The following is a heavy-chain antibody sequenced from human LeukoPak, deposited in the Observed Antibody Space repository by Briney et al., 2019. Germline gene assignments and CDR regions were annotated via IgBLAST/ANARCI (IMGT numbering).Heavy chain of an antibody. V-gene: IGHV4-39*01. CDR3: AIRTMHFGPQVG. CDR2: IYYSGST. D-gene: IGHD3/OR15-3a*01. Sequence: PSETLSLTCTVSGGSISSSSYYWGWIRQPPGKGLEWIGSIYYSGSTYYNPSLKSRVTISVDTSKNQSSLKLSSVTAADTAVYYCAIRTMHFGPQVGWGQGTLVTVSS. J-gene: IGHJ4*02. CDR1: GGSISSSSYY.